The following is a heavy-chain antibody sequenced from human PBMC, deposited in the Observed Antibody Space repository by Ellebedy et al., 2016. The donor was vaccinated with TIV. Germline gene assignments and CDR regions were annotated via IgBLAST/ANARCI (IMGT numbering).Heavy chain of an antibody. J-gene: IGHJ4*02. V-gene: IGHV3-7*01. D-gene: IGHD6-19*01. CDR3: ARGDGTSGWYFDY. Sequence: GESLKISXAASGFTFSSYNMNWVRQAPGKGLEWVANIKQDGSEKYYVDSVKGRFTISRDNAKNSLYLQMNSLRVEDTAVYYCARGDGTSGWYFDYWGRGTLVTVSS. CDR2: IKQDGSEK. CDR1: GFTFSSYN.